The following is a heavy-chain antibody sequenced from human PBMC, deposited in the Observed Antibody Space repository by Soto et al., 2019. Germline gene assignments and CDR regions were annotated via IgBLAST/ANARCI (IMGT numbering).Heavy chain of an antibody. Sequence: QVQLVESGGGVIQPGTSLSLSCGSSGFTFRSFGMYWVRQAPGKGLEWVAVVSYDGNHKYYEDSVKGRFTVSRDNAKNMLYLKMNSLRGEDTAVYYCAKDVGQQLVLNYGMDVWGQGTTVTVSS. CDR1: GFTFRSFG. V-gene: IGHV3-30*18. J-gene: IGHJ6*02. CDR2: VSYDGNHK. D-gene: IGHD6-13*01. CDR3: AKDVGQQLVLNYGMDV.